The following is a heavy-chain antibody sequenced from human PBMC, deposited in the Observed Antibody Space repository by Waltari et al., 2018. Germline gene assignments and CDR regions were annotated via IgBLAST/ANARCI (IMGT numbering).Heavy chain of an antibody. CDR1: GHTLTQLS. J-gene: IGHJ4*02. CDR2: FDPEDGET. V-gene: IGHV1-24*01. D-gene: IGHD3-16*01. Sequence: QLQLVQSGAEGKKPGASVKVACEVSGHTLTQLSVHWVRQAPGKGLEWMGGFDPEDGETIYAQKFQGRVTMTEDTSTDTAYMELSSLRSEDTAVYYCATGGGVFDYWGQGTLVTVSS. CDR3: ATGGGVFDY.